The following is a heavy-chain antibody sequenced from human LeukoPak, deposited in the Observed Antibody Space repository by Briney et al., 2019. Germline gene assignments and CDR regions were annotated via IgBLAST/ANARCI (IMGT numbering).Heavy chain of an antibody. V-gene: IGHV5-51*01. CDR3: ARPYRTRLAFGSGSYYWDAFDI. CDR2: IYHGDSET. Sequence: GEYLKISCKGSGYSFTSYWIGWVRQMPGQGLEWMGIIYHGDSETSYSPSFQGQVTISADKSISTAYLQWSSLKASDTAMYYCARPYRTRLAFGSGSYYWDAFDIWGQGTMVTVSS. CDR1: GYSFTSYW. D-gene: IGHD1-26*01. J-gene: IGHJ3*02.